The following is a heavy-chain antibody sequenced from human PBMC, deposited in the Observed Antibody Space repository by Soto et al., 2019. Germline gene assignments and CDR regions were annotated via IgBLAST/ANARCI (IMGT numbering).Heavy chain of an antibody. CDR3: ATVNYAGGYYFDY. J-gene: IGHJ4*02. CDR2: IYYSGST. V-gene: IGHV4-30-4*01. CDR1: GGSISSGDYY. D-gene: IGHD3-16*01. Sequence: PSETLSLTCTVSGGSISSGDYYWSWIRQPPGKGLEWIGYIYYSGSTYYNPSLKSRVTISVDTSKNQFSLKLSSVTAADTAVYYCATVNYAGGYYFDYWGQGTLVTVSS.